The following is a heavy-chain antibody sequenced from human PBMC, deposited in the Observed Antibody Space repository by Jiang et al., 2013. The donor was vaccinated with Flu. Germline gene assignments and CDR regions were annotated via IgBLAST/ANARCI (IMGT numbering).Heavy chain of an antibody. V-gene: IGHV3-49*03. CDR1: GFNFGDYA. CDR3: TRDLVRDVILIPATFFDY. J-gene: IGHJ4*02. D-gene: IGHD2-2*01. Sequence: QLVESGGGLVQPGRSLRLSCTASGFNFGDYAVNWLRQAPGKGLEWVGFIRNKVYRGTTDYAASVKGRFTISRDDSKSIAYLQMSSLKTEDTAVYYCTRDLVRDVILIPATFFDYWGQGALVTVSS. CDR2: IRNKVYRGTT.